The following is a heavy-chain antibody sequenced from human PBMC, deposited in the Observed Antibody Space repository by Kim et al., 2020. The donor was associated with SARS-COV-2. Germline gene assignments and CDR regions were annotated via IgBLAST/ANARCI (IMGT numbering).Heavy chain of an antibody. V-gene: IGHV4-59*08. CDR1: GGSISSYY. CDR3: ARRRNLRGASYYMDV. D-gene: IGHD3-10*01. Sequence: SETLSLTCTVSGGSISSYYWSWIRQPPGKGLEWIGYIYYSGSTNYNPSLKSRVTISVDTSKNQFSLKLSSVTAADTAVYYCARRRNLRGASYYMDVWGKGTTVTVSS. CDR2: IYYSGST. J-gene: IGHJ6*03.